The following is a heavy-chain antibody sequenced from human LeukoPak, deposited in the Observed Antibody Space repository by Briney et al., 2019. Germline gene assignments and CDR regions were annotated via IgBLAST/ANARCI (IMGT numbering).Heavy chain of an antibody. CDR3: AKGGHDFNPFYW. CDR1: GFTFSTYA. D-gene: IGHD2-21*02. CDR2: IKGGGGDT. V-gene: IGHV3-23*01. J-gene: IGHJ4*02. Sequence: GGSLRLSCADSGFTFSTYAMGWVRQSPGKGLEWVSSIKGGGGDTFYADSVKGRFTISRDNSKISLFLQLNSLRAEDSAVYYCAKGGHDFNPFYWWGQGTLVTVSS.